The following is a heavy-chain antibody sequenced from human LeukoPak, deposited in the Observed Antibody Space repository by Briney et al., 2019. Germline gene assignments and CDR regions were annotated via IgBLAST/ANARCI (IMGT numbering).Heavy chain of an antibody. CDR3: GTHAGRTGSDD. CDR1: GFIFSGYY. D-gene: IGHD3/OR15-3a*01. V-gene: IGHV3-11*01. J-gene: IGHJ4*02. Sequence: GGSLRLSCATSGFIFSGYYMSWIRQAPGKGLEWVYYISGSGNDISYADSVKGRFTISRDNAKGSLYLQMNSLRAADTAVYYCGTHAGRTGSDDWGQGTLVSVSS. CDR2: ISGSGNDI.